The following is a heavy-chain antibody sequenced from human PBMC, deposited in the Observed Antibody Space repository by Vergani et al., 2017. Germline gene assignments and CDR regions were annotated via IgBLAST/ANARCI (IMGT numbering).Heavy chain of an antibody. CDR3: ASIVVVPAARGVDYYYYYMDV. D-gene: IGHD2-2*01. CDR1: GGSISSGDYY. J-gene: IGHJ6*03. CDR2: IYYSGST. V-gene: IGHV4-30-4*01. Sequence: QVQLQESGPGLVKPSQTLSLTCTVSGGSISSGDYYWSWIRQPPGKGLEWIWYIYYSGSTYYNPSLKSRVTISVDTSKNQFSLKLSSVTAADTAVYYCASIVVVPAARGVDYYYYYMDVWGKGTTVTVSS.